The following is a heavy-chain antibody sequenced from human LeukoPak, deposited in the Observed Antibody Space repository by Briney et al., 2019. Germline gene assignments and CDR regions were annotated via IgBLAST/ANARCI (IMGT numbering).Heavy chain of an antibody. V-gene: IGHV3-7*03. CDR3: AKDKLEVGQGYFDY. Sequence: PGGSLRLSCAASGFTFSSYWMSWVRQAPGKGLEWVANIKQDGSEKYYVDSVKGRFTISRDNAKNSLYLQMNSLRAEDTALYYCAKDKLEVGQGYFDYWGQGTLVTVSS. D-gene: IGHD1-26*01. CDR2: IKQDGSEK. CDR1: GFTFSSYW. J-gene: IGHJ4*02.